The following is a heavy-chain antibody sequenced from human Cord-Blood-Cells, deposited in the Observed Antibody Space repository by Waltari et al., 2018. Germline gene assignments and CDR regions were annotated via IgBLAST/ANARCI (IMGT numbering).Heavy chain of an antibody. CDR1: GYTFTDYY. J-gene: IGHJ4*02. V-gene: IGHV1-69-2*01. D-gene: IGHD6-19*01. CDR2: VDPEDGET. Sequence: EVQLVQSGAAVKKPGATVKISCKVSGYTFTDYYMHWVQQAPGKGLEWMGLVDPEDGETIYAEKFQGRVTITADTSTDTAYMELSSLRSEDTAVYYCATAIAVAGTGGGYYFDYWGQGTLVTVSS. CDR3: ATAIAVAGTGGGYYFDY.